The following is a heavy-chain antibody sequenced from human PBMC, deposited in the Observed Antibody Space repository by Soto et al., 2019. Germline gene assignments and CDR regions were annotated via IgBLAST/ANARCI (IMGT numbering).Heavy chain of an antibody. CDR3: ARVWSEYSSSAYYYGMDV. V-gene: IGHV1-18*01. Sequence: QVQLVQSGAEVKKPGASVKVSCKASGYTFTSYGISWVRQAPGQGLEWMGWISAYNGSTNYAQKLQGRVTMTTDTSTSTAYMELRSLRSDDTAVYYCARVWSEYSSSAYYYGMDVWGQGTTVTVSS. CDR2: ISAYNGST. J-gene: IGHJ6*02. D-gene: IGHD6-6*01. CDR1: GYTFTSYG.